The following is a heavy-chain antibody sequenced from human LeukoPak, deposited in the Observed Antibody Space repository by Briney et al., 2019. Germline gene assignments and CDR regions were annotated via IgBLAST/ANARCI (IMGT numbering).Heavy chain of an antibody. CDR2: ISSSSSTI. V-gene: IGHV3-48*01. CDR3: ARDLGIAAVFDY. J-gene: IGHJ4*02. Sequence: PGGSLRLSCAASGFTFSSYSMDWVRQAPGKGLEWVSYISSSSSTIYHADSVKGRFTISRDNAKKSLYLQMNSLRAEDTAVYYRARDLGIAAVFDYWGQGTLVTVSS. D-gene: IGHD6-13*01. CDR1: GFTFSSYS.